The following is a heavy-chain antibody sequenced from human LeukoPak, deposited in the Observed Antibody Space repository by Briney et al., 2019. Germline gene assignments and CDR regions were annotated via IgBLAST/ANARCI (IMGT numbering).Heavy chain of an antibody. D-gene: IGHD3-10*01. V-gene: IGHV4-39*01. CDR1: GGSISSSSYY. Sequence: SETLSLTCTVSGGSISSSSYYWGWIRQPPGKGLEWIVSIYYSGSTYYNPSLKSRVTISVDTSKNQFSMKLRSVTAADTAVYYCALLWLGESNWFDPWGQGTLVTVSS. J-gene: IGHJ5*02. CDR3: ALLWLGESNWFDP. CDR2: IYYSGST.